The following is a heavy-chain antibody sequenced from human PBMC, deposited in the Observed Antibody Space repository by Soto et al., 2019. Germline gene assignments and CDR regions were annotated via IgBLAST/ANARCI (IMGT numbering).Heavy chain of an antibody. CDR1: GYTFGHFY. V-gene: IGHV1-18*01. CDR2: ISPHNRNT. Sequence: QVQLVQSGAEVKKPGDSVKVSCKASGYTFGHFYITWVRQAPGQGLEWMGAISPHNRNTNYAEKFRGRVNTTTDTSTTTAYMELRSLRSDDTAVYYCARDEGGYDILTGYDKAHHFDQWGQGALVSVSS. J-gene: IGHJ4*02. CDR3: ARDEGGYDILTGYDKAHHFDQ. D-gene: IGHD3-9*01.